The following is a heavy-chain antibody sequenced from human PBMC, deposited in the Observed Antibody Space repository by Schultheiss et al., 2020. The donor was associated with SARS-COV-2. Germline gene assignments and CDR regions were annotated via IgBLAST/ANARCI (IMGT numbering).Heavy chain of an antibody. CDR2: INPNSGGT. V-gene: IGHV1-8*02. CDR1: GGTFSSYA. J-gene: IGHJ6*02. Sequence: ASVKVSCKASGGTFSSYAISWVRQAPGQGLEWMGGINPNSGGTNYAQKFQGRVTMTRDTSTSTVYMELSSLRSEDTAVYYCARRSVDYYYYGMDVWGQGTTFTVSS. CDR3: ARRSVDYYYYGMDV.